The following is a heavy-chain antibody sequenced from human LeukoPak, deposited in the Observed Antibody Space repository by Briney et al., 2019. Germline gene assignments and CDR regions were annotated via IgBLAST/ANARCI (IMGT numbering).Heavy chain of an antibody. CDR2: ISSSSSYI. CDR3: ARGGVSYSYAPSWFDP. CDR1: GFTFSSYS. Sequence: GGSLRLSCAASGFTFSSYSMNWVRQAPGKGLEWVSSISSSSSYIYYADSVKGRFTISRDNAKNSLYLQMNSLRAEDTAVYDCARGGVSYSYAPSWFDPWGQGTLVTVSS. V-gene: IGHV3-21*01. J-gene: IGHJ5*02. D-gene: IGHD5-18*01.